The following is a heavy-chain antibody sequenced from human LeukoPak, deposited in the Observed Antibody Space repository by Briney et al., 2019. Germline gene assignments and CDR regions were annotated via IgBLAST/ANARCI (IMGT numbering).Heavy chain of an antibody. J-gene: IGHJ4*02. D-gene: IGHD1-26*01. Sequence: SGGSLRLSCAASGFTFSSYSMNWVRQAPGKGLEWVSSISSSSSYIYYADSVKGRFTISRDNAKNSLYLQMNSLRAEDTAVYYCARVHRLSYASFDYWGQGTLVTVSS. CDR3: ARVHRLSYASFDY. CDR1: GFTFSSYS. V-gene: IGHV3-21*01. CDR2: ISSSSSYI.